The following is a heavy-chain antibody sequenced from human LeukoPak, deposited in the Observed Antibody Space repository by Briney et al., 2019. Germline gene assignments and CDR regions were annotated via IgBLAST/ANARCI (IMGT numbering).Heavy chain of an antibody. CDR3: ASGSCSGGNCYQQF. CDR1: GGSFSGYY. V-gene: IGHV4-34*01. CDR2: INHSGST. Sequence: SETLSLTCAVYGGSFSGYYWSWIRQPPGKGLEWIGEINHSGSTNYNPSLKSRVTISVDTSKNQFSLKLSSVTAADTAVYYCASGSCSGGNCYQQFWGQGTLVTVSS. J-gene: IGHJ4*02. D-gene: IGHD2-15*01.